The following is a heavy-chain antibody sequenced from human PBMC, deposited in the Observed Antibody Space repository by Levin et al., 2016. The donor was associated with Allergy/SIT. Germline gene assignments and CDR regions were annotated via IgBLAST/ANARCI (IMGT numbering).Heavy chain of an antibody. D-gene: IGHD6-19*01. CDR2: INHSGST. Sequence: RQAPGKGLEWIGEINHSGSTNYNPSLKSRVTISVDTSKNQFSLKLSSVTAADTAVYYCARGASSGWDGRGNYFDYWGQGTLVTVSS. V-gene: IGHV4-34*01. J-gene: IGHJ4*02. CDR3: ARGASSGWDGRGNYFDY.